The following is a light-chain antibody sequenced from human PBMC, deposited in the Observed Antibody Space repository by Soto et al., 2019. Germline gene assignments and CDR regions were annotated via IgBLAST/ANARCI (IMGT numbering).Light chain of an antibody. CDR1: QSVSSD. Sequence: EIVMTQSPGTLSVSPGERVTLSCRASQSVSSDLAWYSQRPGQAPRLLIYGASTSATGIPARFSGRGSGTEFTLTISGLQSEDCAVYFCHQYNNWLWTFGQGTRVEIK. CDR2: GAS. J-gene: IGKJ1*01. CDR3: HQYNNWLWT. V-gene: IGKV3-15*01.